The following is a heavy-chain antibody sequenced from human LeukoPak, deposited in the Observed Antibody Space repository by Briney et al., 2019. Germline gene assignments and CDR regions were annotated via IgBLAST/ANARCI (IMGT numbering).Heavy chain of an antibody. Sequence: GGSLRLSCAASGFTSTTYVMSWVRQPPGKGLEWVSGISGSGERTYYADSVKGRFTISRDNSKNTLYLQMDSLRAEDTAVYYCARVGVGNEYGSGSYQDWGQGTLVTVSS. CDR1: GFTSTTYV. CDR3: ARVGVGNEYGSGSYQD. CDR2: ISGSGERT. V-gene: IGHV3-23*01. J-gene: IGHJ4*02. D-gene: IGHD3-10*01.